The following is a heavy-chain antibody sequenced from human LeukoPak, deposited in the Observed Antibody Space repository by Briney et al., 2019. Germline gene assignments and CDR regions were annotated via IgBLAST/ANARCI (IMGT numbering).Heavy chain of an antibody. V-gene: IGHV4-39*07. CDR3: ARGNIGYCSSTSCYVWFDP. CDR1: GGSISSSSYY. Sequence: SETLSLTRTVSGGSISSSSYYWGWIRQPPGKGLEWIGSIYYSGSTYYNPSLKSRVTISVDTSKNQFSLKLSSVTAADTAVYYCARGNIGYCSSTSCYVWFDPWGQGTLVTVSS. D-gene: IGHD2-2*01. J-gene: IGHJ5*02. CDR2: IYYSGST.